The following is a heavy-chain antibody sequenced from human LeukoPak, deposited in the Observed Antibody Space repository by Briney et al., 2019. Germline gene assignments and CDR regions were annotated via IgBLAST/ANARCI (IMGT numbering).Heavy chain of an antibody. J-gene: IGHJ4*02. D-gene: IGHD2-15*01. CDR3: AKEREAYCSGGSCYGSDKLFPADY. CDR2: ISGTGGST. Sequence: PGGSLRLSCAASGVTFTNYAMSWVRQAPGKGLEWVSSISGTGGSTFYADSVKGRFTISRDNSKNTLYLQMNSLRAEDTAIYYCAKEREAYCSGGSCYGSDKLFPADYWGQGSLVTVSS. CDR1: GVTFTNYA. V-gene: IGHV3-23*01.